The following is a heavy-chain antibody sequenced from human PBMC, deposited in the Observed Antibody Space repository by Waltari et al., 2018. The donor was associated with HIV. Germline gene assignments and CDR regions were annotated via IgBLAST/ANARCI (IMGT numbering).Heavy chain of an antibody. J-gene: IGHJ6*02. Sequence: QAQLVQSGAEVKKPGASVKVSCKVSGYTLTELSMHWVRQAPGKGLEWMGNFDPEDDETIYAQKFQGRITMTEDTSSDTAYMELSSLTSGDTAVYYCATDFSGMVRAYSYYSLDVWGQGTTGTVSS. V-gene: IGHV1-24*01. D-gene: IGHD3-10*01. CDR3: ATDFSGMVRAYSYYSLDV. CDR2: FDPEDDET. CDR1: GYTLTELS.